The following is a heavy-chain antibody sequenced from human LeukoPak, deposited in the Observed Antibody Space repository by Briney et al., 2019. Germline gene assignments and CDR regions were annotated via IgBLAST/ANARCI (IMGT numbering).Heavy chain of an antibody. CDR1: GFTFSSYS. CDR3: AQYLSAAVD. CDR2: ISRDSTDI. V-gene: IGHV3-21*01. J-gene: IGHJ4*02. Sequence: GGSLRLSCAASGFTFSSYSMSWVRQAPGKGLEWVSFISRDSTDIYHADSVKGRFTISRDNAKNSLYLQMNNLRAEDTAIYYCAQYLSAAVDWGQGTLVTVSS. D-gene: IGHD2-2*01.